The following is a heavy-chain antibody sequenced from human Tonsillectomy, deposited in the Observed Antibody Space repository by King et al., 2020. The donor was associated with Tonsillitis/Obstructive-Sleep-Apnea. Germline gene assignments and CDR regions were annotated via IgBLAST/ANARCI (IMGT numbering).Heavy chain of an antibody. J-gene: IGHJ4*02. CDR3: ARKYYDILTGYYEGDYFDY. V-gene: IGHV3-53*01. CDR1: GFTVSSNY. CDR2: IYSGGST. Sequence: VQLVESGGGLIQPGGSLRLSWAASGFTVSSNYMSWVRQAPGKGLEWVSVIYSGGSTYYADAVKGRFTISRDNSKNTLYLQMNSLRAEDTAVYYCARKYYDILTGYYEGDYFDYWGQGTLVTVSS. D-gene: IGHD3-9*01.